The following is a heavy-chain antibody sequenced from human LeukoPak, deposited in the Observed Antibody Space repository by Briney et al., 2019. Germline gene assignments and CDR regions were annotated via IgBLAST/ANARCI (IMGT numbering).Heavy chain of an antibody. V-gene: IGHV1-69*05. J-gene: IGHJ6*03. D-gene: IGHD2-15*01. CDR1: GGTFSSYA. Sequence: SVKVFCKASGGTFSSYAISWVRQAPGQGLEWMGGIIPIFGTANYAQKFQGRVTITTDESTSTAYMELSSLRSEDTAVYYCAIGDCSGGSCLLYYYYMDVWGKGTTVTVSS. CDR2: IIPIFGTA. CDR3: AIGDCSGGSCLLYYYYMDV.